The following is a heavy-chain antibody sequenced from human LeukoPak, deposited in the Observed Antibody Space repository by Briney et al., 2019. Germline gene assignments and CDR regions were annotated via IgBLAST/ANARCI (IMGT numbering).Heavy chain of an antibody. CDR1: GYTFTSYG. CDR3: ARERSLLFGELYIFDY. Sequence: ASVKVSCKASGYTFTSYGISWVRQAPGQGLEWMGWISAYNGYTNYAQKLQGRVTMTTDTSTSTAYMELRSLRSDDTAVYYCARERSLLFGELYIFDYWGQGTLVTVSS. V-gene: IGHV1-18*01. J-gene: IGHJ4*02. D-gene: IGHD3-10*01. CDR2: ISAYNGYT.